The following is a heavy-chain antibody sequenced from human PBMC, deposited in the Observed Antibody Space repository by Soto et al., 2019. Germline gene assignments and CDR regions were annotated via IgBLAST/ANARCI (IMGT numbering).Heavy chain of an antibody. D-gene: IGHD2-21*01. J-gene: IGHJ6*02. CDR1: GYTFTNYG. CDR2: INVYNGNT. Sequence: QVQLVQSGAEVKKPGASVKVSCKASGYTFTNYGINWVRQAPGQGLEWMGWINVYNGNTNYAQSLQVRVTMTTDTSTNTAYMALRSLRSDDTAVYYCARDPLIVAVSSDYGMDVWGQGTTVTVSS. CDR3: ARDPLIVAVSSDYGMDV. V-gene: IGHV1-18*01.